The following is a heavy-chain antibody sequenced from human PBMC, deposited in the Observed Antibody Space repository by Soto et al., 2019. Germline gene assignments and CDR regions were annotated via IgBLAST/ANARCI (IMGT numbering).Heavy chain of an antibody. V-gene: IGHV1-69*06. D-gene: IGHD3-22*01. J-gene: IGHJ3*02. Sequence: QVQLVQSGAEVKKPGSSVKVSCKASGGTFSSYAISWVRQAPGQGLEWMGGIIPIFGTANYAQKFQGRVTITADKSTSRAYVEVSSLRSEDRAVYYCARSSSGGNAFDIWGQGTMVTVSS. CDR2: IIPIFGTA. CDR1: GGTFSSYA. CDR3: ARSSSGGNAFDI.